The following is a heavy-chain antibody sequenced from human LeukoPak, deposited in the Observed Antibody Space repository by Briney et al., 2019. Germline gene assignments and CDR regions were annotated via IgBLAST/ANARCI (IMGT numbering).Heavy chain of an antibody. CDR3: ARTTVGATIDAFDI. Sequence: SGPALVKPTQTLTLTCTFSGYALSPTGMRVNWIRQPPGKALEWLARIDWDDTKVYYSSLRTRLTISKDTSKNQVVLTTTNVESVDTATYYCARTTVGATIDAFDIWGQGTMVTVSS. CDR2: IDWDDTK. D-gene: IGHD1-26*01. J-gene: IGHJ3*02. CDR1: GYALSPTGMR. V-gene: IGHV2-70*04.